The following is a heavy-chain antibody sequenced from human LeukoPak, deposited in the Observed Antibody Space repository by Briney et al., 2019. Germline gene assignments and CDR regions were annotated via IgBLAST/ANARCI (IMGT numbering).Heavy chain of an antibody. D-gene: IGHD1-20*01. CDR2: IYYSGST. J-gene: IGHJ4*02. CDR1: GVSISSYY. V-gene: IGHV4-59*08. Sequence: SETLSLTCTVSGVSISSYYWSWLRQPPGKGLEWIGYIYYSGSTNYNPSLKSRVTISVDKSKNQFSLKLSSVTAADTAVYYCARSLTGATRIFDYWGQGTLVTVSS. CDR3: ARSLTGATRIFDY.